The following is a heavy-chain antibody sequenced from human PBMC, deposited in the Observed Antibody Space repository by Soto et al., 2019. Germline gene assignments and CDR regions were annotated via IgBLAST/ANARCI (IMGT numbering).Heavy chain of an antibody. Sequence: EVQLVESGGGLVQPGESLRLSCAASGFTFSAFWMTWLRQAPGKGLEWLANIKRDGTVTHYGDTVEGRCTLSRDNAQNSLILQLHSMRPEDTAMYYCALELSPPREFFYDACEFWRQGTFVPVSS. CDR3: ALELSPPREFFYDACEF. D-gene: IGHD3-16*02. CDR1: GFTFSAFW. J-gene: IGHJ3*01. CDR2: IKRDGTVT. V-gene: IGHV3-7*05.